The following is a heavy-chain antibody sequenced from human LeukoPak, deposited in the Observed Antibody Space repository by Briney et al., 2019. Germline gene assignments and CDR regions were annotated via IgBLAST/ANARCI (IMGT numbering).Heavy chain of an antibody. CDR2: ISAYNGNT. J-gene: IGHJ5*02. V-gene: IGHV1-18*04. D-gene: IGHD6-19*01. CDR3: AREVAGTLDNWFDP. Sequence: ASVTVSCKASGYTFTSYGISWVRQAPGQGLEWMGWISAYNGNTNYAQKLRGRVTITTDTSTSTAYMELRSLRSDDTAVYYCAREVAGTLDNWFDPWGQGTLVTVSS. CDR1: GYTFTSYG.